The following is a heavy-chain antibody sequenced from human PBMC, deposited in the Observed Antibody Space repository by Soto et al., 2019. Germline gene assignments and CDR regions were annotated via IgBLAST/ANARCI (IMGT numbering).Heavy chain of an antibody. CDR3: ASAAVTGAAGLDF. V-gene: IGHV1-2*02. D-gene: IGHD6-19*01. CDR1: GYTFSGFY. Sequence: ASVKVSCKASGYTFSGFYMHWVRQAPGQGLEWTGWINPNSGGTKSAEKFQGRVTMTRDTSISTAYMELSRLTSDDTAVYYCASAAVTGAAGLDFWGQGTQVTVSS. J-gene: IGHJ4*02. CDR2: INPNSGGT.